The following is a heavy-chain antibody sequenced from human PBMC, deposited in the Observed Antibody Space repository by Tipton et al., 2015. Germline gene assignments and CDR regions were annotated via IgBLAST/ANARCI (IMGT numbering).Heavy chain of an antibody. CDR3: ARGFLEWLLLADDYYYGMDV. CDR1: GFTFRSYG. Sequence: SLRLSCATSGFTFRSYGMHWVRQAPGKGLEWVAIIWFDGSNKYYADSVKGRFTISRDNSKNTLYLQMNSLRAEDTAVYYCARGFLEWLLLADDYYYGMDVWGQGTTVTVSS. V-gene: IGHV3-33*08. J-gene: IGHJ6*02. D-gene: IGHD3-3*01. CDR2: IWFDGSNK.